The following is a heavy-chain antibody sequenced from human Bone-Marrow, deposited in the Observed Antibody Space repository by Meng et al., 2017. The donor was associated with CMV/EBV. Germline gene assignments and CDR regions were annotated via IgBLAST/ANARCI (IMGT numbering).Heavy chain of an antibody. V-gene: IGHV1-46*01. Sequence: ASVKVSCKASGYTFTSYYMHWVRQAPGQGLEWMGIINPSGGSTSYAQKFQGRVTMTRDTSTSTVYMELSSLRSEDTAVYYCARSVLRCSSTSCYTSNWFDPWGQGTLVTVSS. D-gene: IGHD2-2*02. CDR1: GYTFTSYY. CDR3: ARSVLRCSSTSCYTSNWFDP. J-gene: IGHJ5*02. CDR2: INPSGGST.